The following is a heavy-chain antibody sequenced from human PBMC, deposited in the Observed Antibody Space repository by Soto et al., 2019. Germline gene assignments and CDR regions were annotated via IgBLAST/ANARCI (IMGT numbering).Heavy chain of an antibody. V-gene: IGHV3-53*01. CDR3: ARDQASYGMDV. J-gene: IGHJ6*02. CDR2: IYSGGST. Sequence: GXLRLSSSASGVTFSIKYMSRVRQAPGKGLEWVSVIYSGGSTYYADSVKGRFTISRDNSKNTLYLQMNSLRAEDTAVYYCARDQASYGMDVWGQGTTVTVSS. CDR1: GVTFSIKY.